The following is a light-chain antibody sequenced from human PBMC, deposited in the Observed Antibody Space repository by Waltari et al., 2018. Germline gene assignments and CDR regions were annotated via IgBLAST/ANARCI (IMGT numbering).Light chain of an antibody. CDR3: QQYYSTPRT. CDR1: QSVLSSSNNKNY. J-gene: IGKJ1*01. Sequence: DIVMTQSPDSLAVSLGERATIHCKSSQSVLSSSNNKNYLAWYQQKPGQPPKLLIYWASTRESGVPDRFSGSGSGTDFTLTISSLQAEDVAVYYCQQYYSTPRTFGQGTKVEIK. V-gene: IGKV4-1*01. CDR2: WAS.